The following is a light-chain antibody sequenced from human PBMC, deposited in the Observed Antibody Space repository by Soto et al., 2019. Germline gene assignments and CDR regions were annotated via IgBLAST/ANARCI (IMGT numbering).Light chain of an antibody. V-gene: IGLV1-36*01. CDR1: NVGNKA. Sequence: QSVLTQPPSVSEAPGQRVTISCSGSNVGNKAVNWYQQLPGKAPKLLLYYDDMLSSGVSDRFSGSKSGTSASLAISGLQNDDDGDYYCAIWDDNLRGYWVFGGGTKLTVL. J-gene: IGLJ2*01. CDR2: YDD. CDR3: AIWDDNLRGYWV.